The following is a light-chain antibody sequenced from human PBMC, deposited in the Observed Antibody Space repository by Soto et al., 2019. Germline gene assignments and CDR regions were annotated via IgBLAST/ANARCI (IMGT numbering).Light chain of an antibody. Sequence: EILITQSPATLSVSPGERATISCRASQSVSSSLAWYQHKPGHAPRLLIYAASNRATGIPAMFSGSGSGTYFTLTISIQAPDYSAFYCCQHRSNGRTFGQGTKVEIK. CDR3: QHRSNGRT. V-gene: IGKV3-11*01. CDR2: AAS. J-gene: IGKJ1*01. CDR1: QSVSSS.